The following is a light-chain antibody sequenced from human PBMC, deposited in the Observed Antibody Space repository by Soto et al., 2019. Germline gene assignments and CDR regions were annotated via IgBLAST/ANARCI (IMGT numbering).Light chain of an antibody. Sequence: QSVLTQPASVSGSPGQSITISCAGTSSDVGSYNFVSWYQQHPGKAPKLMIYEGNKRPSGVSNRFSGSKSGNTASLTISGLQAADEADYYCCSYAGSSTFLVFGGGTKLTVL. V-gene: IGLV2-23*03. CDR2: EGN. J-gene: IGLJ2*01. CDR3: CSYAGSSTFLV. CDR1: SSDVGSYNF.